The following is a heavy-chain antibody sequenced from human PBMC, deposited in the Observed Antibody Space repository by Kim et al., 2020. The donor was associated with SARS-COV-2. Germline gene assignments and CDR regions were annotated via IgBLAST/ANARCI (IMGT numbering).Heavy chain of an antibody. Sequence: GGSLRLSCAASGFTVSSNYMSWVRQAPGKELEWVSVIYSGGATYYSDSVKGRFTISRHNSKNTLDLQMNSLRAEDTAVYYCARDKAGESYYYGMDVWGQGTTVTVSS. CDR2: IYSGGAT. CDR1: GFTVSSNY. J-gene: IGHJ6*02. D-gene: IGHD3-10*01. CDR3: ARDKAGESYYYGMDV. V-gene: IGHV3-53*04.